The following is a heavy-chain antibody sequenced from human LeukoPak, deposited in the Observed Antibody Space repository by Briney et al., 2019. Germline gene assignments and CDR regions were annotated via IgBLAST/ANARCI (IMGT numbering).Heavy chain of an antibody. CDR1: GYTFTGYY. Sequence: ASVKVSCKASGYTFTGYYMHWVRQAPGQGLEWMGWINPNSGGTNYAQKFQGRVTMIRDTSISTAYMELSRLRSDDTAVYYCARANNWKGDAFDIWGQGTMVTVSS. V-gene: IGHV1-2*02. D-gene: IGHD1-20*01. CDR2: INPNSGGT. J-gene: IGHJ3*02. CDR3: ARANNWKGDAFDI.